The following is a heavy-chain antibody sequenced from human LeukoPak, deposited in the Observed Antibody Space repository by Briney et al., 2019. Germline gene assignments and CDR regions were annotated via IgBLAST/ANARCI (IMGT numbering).Heavy chain of an antibody. CDR1: GYSFTSYW. CDR3: ASFPQEVVPAAIDY. J-gene: IGHJ4*02. V-gene: IGHV5-51*01. Sequence: GESLKISCKGSGYSFTSYWIGWVRQLPGKGLEWMGIIYPGDSDTRYSPSFQGQVTISADKSISTAYLQWSSLKASDAAMYYCASFPQEVVPAAIDYWGQGTLVTVSS. D-gene: IGHD2-2*01. CDR2: IYPGDSDT.